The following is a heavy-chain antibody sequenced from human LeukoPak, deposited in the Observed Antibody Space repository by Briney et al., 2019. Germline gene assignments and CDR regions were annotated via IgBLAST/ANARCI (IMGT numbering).Heavy chain of an antibody. D-gene: IGHD3-22*01. V-gene: IGHV1-2*02. J-gene: IGHJ4*02. Sequence: GASVKVSCKASGYIFTGYYIHWVRQAPGQGLEWMGWFNPDSGGTNYAQKFQGRVTMTRDTSISTAYMELSRLRSDDTAVYYCARVDDRGHYYDSSGPRKLFDYWGQGTLVTVSS. CDR2: FNPDSGGT. CDR3: ARVDDRGHYYDSSGPRKLFDY. CDR1: GYIFTGYY.